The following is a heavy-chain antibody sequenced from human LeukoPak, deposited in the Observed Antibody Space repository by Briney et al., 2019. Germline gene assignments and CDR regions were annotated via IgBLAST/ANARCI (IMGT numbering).Heavy chain of an antibody. V-gene: IGHV3-21*01. CDR2: ISSSSSYI. D-gene: IGHD3-10*01. J-gene: IGHJ6*03. CDR1: GFTFSSYS. CDR3: AREPEFYGSGSYYDYYYYMDV. Sequence: GGSLRLSCAASGFTFSSYSMNWVRQAPGKGLEWVSSISSSSSYIYYADSVKGRFTISRDNAKNSLYLQMNSLRAEDTAVYYCAREPEFYGSGSYYDYYYYMDVWGKGTTVTASS.